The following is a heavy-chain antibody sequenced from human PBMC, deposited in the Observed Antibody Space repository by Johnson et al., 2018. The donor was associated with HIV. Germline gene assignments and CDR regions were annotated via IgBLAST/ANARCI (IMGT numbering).Heavy chain of an antibody. CDR2: ISNDGSFQ. CDR1: GFTFDDYG. Sequence: QVQLVESGGGVVRPGGSLRLSCAASGFTFDDYGMSWVRQAPGKGLEWVAVISNDGSFQYYTDSVKGRFTISRDNTKNTLYLQMNSLRAEDTAVYYCTTGAFHAYDMWGQGTMVTVSS. J-gene: IGHJ3*02. CDR3: TTGAFHAYDM. D-gene: IGHD1-1*01. V-gene: IGHV3-30*03.